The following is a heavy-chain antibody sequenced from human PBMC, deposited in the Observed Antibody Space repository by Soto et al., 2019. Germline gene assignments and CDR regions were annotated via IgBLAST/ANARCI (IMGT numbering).Heavy chain of an antibody. CDR2: ISAYNGNT. CDR3: ARSWSAAAIDQPHYYSYYMDV. V-gene: IGHV1-18*01. Sequence: QVQLVQSGAEVKKPGASVKVSCKASGYTFTSYGISWVRQAPGQGLEWMGWISAYNGNTNYAQKLQGRVTMTTDTSASTAYMELRSLRSDDTAVYYCARSWSAAAIDQPHYYSYYMDVWGKGTTVTVSS. D-gene: IGHD2-2*01. J-gene: IGHJ6*03. CDR1: GYTFTSYG.